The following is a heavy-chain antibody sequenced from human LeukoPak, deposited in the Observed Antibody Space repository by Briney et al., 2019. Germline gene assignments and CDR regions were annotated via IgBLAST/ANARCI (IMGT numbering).Heavy chain of an antibody. D-gene: IGHD2-15*01. CDR1: GLTFDDYA. Sequence: RRSLRVSFAAPGLTFDDYAMHWVRQAPGKGLEWVSGISWNSGTIGYADSVKGRFTISRDNDKNSLYLQMNSLRAEDTALYYCGKDVSRILYYFDYWGQGSLVTVSS. J-gene: IGHJ4*02. CDR2: ISWNSGTI. V-gene: IGHV3-9*01. CDR3: GKDVSRILYYFDY.